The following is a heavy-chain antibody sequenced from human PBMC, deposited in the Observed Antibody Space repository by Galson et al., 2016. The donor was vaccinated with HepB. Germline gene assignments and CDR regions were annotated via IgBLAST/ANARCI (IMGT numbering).Heavy chain of an antibody. J-gene: IGHJ4*02. D-gene: IGHD3-22*01. V-gene: IGHV3-30*03. Sequence: SLRLSCAASGFTFSNYWMSWVRLAPGRGLEWVAFILYAGINKDYGDSVKGRFTISRDNSKNTLYLQMNSLRAEDTAVYYCARNSGSFLLDYWGQGTRVTVSS. CDR3: ARNSGSFLLDY. CDR2: ILYAGINK. CDR1: GFTFSNYW.